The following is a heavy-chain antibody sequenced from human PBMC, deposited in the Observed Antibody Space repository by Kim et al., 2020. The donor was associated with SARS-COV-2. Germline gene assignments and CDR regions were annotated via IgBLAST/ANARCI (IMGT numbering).Heavy chain of an antibody. V-gene: IGHV3-23*01. Sequence: RFTISRDNSKNTLYLQMNSLRAEDTAVYYCAKDGALTGYSSGWPTWVSGYWGQGTLVTVSS. J-gene: IGHJ4*02. D-gene: IGHD6-19*01. CDR3: AKDGALTGYSSGWPTWVSGY.